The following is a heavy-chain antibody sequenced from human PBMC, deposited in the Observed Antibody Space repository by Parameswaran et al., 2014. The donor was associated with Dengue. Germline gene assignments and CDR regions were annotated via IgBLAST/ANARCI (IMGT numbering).Heavy chain of an antibody. Sequence: WVRQAPGQGLEWMGWINPNSGGTNYAQKFQGRVTMTRDTSISTAYMELSRLRSDDTAVYYCARSGSGWYEDDAFDIWGQGDNGHRLL. CDR3: ARSGSGWYEDDAFDI. V-gene: IGHV1-2*02. J-gene: IGHJ3*02. D-gene: IGHD6-19*01. CDR2: INPNSGGT.